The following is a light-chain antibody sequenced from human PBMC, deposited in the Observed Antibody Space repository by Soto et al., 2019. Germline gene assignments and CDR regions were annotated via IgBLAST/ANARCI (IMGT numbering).Light chain of an antibody. CDR3: QQYNNWPPMYT. V-gene: IGKV3-15*01. Sequence: EIVMTQSPATLSVSPGEGATLSCRASQSVSTNLAWYRQKGGQAPRLLVYGASTRATGIPARFSGSGSGTEFTLTISSMQSADFAVYYCQQYNNWPPMYTFGQGTKLEIK. CDR1: QSVSTN. CDR2: GAS. J-gene: IGKJ2*01.